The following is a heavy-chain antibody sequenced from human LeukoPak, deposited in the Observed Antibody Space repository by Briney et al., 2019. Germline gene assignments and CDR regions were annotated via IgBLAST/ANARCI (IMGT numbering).Heavy chain of an antibody. J-gene: IGHJ4*02. V-gene: IGHV1-8*03. D-gene: IGHD2-15*01. CDR2: MNPNSGNT. CDR1: GYTFTSYD. CDR3: ARGFLVEPFDY. Sequence: GASVKVSCKASGYTFTSYDINWVRQATGQGLEWMGWMNPNSGNTGYAQKFQGRATITRNTSISTAYMELSSLRSEDTAVYYCARGFLVEPFDYWGQGTLVTVSS.